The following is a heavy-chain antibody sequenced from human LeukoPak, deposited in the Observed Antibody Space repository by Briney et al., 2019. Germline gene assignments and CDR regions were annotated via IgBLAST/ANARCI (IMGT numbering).Heavy chain of an antibody. D-gene: IGHD5-18*01. CDR3: AGVDTTLGY. V-gene: IGHV4-59*08. CDR1: GGSISSYY. CDR2: IYYSGST. J-gene: IGHJ4*02. Sequence: SSETLSLTCTVSGGSISSYYWSWIRQPPGKGLEWIGYIYYSGSTNYNPSLKSRVTISVDTSKNQFSLRLNSVTAADTAVYYCAGVDTTLGYWGQGTLVTVSS.